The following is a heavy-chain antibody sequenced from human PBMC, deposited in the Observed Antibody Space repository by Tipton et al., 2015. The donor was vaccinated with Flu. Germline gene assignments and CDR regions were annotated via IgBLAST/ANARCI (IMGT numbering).Heavy chain of an antibody. CDR1: GFTFDDYG. Sequence: GSLRFSCAASGFTFDDYGMSWVRQVPGRGLEWVSGVTRNGDDTGYADSVKGRFTISRDNAKNSLYLQVNSLRAEDTALYYCVRNDYRGYYYYGMDVWGQGTTVAVSS. CDR2: VTRNGDDT. J-gene: IGHJ6*02. V-gene: IGHV3-20*04. CDR3: VRNDYRGYYYYGMDV. D-gene: IGHD4-11*01.